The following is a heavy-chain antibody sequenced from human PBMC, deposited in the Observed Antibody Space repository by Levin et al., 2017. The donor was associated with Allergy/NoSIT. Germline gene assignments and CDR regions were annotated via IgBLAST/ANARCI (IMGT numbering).Heavy chain of an antibody. V-gene: IGHV4-59*08. Sequence: SQTLSLTCTVSGGSISTYYWSWIRQPPGKGLEWIGYIYYSGSTNYNPSLKSRVTISVDTSKNQFSLKLTSVTAPDTAVYYCARLYTYGSRLGDWFDPWGQGTLVTVSS. D-gene: IGHD5-18*01. CDR1: GGSISTYY. J-gene: IGHJ5*02. CDR2: IYYSGST. CDR3: ARLYTYGSRLGDWFDP.